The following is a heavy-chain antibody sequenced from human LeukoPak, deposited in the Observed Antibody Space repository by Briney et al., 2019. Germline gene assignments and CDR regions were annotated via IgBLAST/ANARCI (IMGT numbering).Heavy chain of an antibody. V-gene: IGHV3-48*03. CDR3: ARDRDPGYNDSSGYRRVNAFDI. CDR2: ISTSGSTK. CDR1: GFTFSSYE. D-gene: IGHD3-22*01. J-gene: IGHJ3*02. Sequence: PGGSLRLSCAASGFTFSSYEMNWVRQAPGKGLEWVLYISTSGSTKYYADSVKGRFTISRDNAKNSLYLQMNSLRAEDTAVYYCARDRDPGYNDSSGYRRVNAFDIWGQGTMVTVSS.